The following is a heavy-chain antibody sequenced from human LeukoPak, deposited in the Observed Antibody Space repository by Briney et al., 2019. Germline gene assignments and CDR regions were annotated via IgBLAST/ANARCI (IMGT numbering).Heavy chain of an antibody. CDR1: GFTFSSYG. J-gene: IGHJ4*02. CDR3: AKERQIVGATTSDY. Sequence: GGSLRLSCAASGFTFSSYGMHWVRQAPGKGLEWVSAISGSGGSTYYADSVKGRFTISRDNSKNTLYLQMNSLRAEDTAVYYCAKERQIVGATTSDYWGQGTLVTVSS. CDR2: ISGSGGST. V-gene: IGHV3-23*01. D-gene: IGHD1-26*01.